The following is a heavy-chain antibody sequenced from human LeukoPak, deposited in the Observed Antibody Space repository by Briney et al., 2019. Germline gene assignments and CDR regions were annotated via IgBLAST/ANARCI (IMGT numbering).Heavy chain of an antibody. CDR1: GFTFSSYG. Sequence: GGSLRLSCAASGFTFSSYGMNWVRQAPGKVLGWVSGIVPSGDTTYYADSVKGRFIVSRDNSKNTLYLQMNSLRADDTAVYYCARDSRWIQFDYWGQGTLVTASS. CDR2: IVPSGDTT. CDR3: ARDSRWIQFDY. D-gene: IGHD5-18*01. V-gene: IGHV3-23*01. J-gene: IGHJ4*02.